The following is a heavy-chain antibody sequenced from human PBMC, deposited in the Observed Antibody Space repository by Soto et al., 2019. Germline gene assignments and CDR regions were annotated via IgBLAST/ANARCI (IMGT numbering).Heavy chain of an antibody. Sequence: SETLSLTCTVSGASLSSGYYYWGWIRQPPGKGLEWIGSIHYSVSSYFYPSLHRRVTISLDTSQNQSTLNLSPMTGLAPAPYSCARSRGPRNRNAFDIWGQGTMVTVSS. J-gene: IGHJ3*02. V-gene: IGHV4-39*01. CDR3: ARSRGPRNRNAFDI. CDR2: IHYSVSS. CDR1: GASLSSGYYY. D-gene: IGHD3-10*01.